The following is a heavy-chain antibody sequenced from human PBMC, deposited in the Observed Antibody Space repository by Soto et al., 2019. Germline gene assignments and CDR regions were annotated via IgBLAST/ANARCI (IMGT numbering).Heavy chain of an antibody. J-gene: IGHJ4*02. Sequence: QVQLVESGGGVVQPGRSLRLSCAASGFTFSSYAMHWVRQAPGKGLEWVAVISYDGSNKYYADSVKGRFTISRDNSKNTLYLQINSLRAEDTAVYYCARDRGAAGTIYYFDYWGQGTLVTVSS. D-gene: IGHD6-13*01. CDR1: GFTFSSYA. CDR3: ARDRGAAGTIYYFDY. CDR2: ISYDGSNK. V-gene: IGHV3-30-3*01.